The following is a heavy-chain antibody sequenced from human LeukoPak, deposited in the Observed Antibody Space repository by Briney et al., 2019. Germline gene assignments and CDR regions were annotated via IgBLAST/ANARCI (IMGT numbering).Heavy chain of an antibody. Sequence: ASVKVSCKTSGYSFSDHHIHWVRQAPGQGLEWMGSIHPNGRDTEYAQKFQGRMTMTMDTSLSTGYMELKRLTSDDTAVYYCSARYGPGPVWGQGTLVTASS. CDR2: IHPNGRDT. CDR3: SARYGPGPV. CDR1: GYSFSDHH. V-gene: IGHV1-2*02. D-gene: IGHD3-10*01. J-gene: IGHJ4*02.